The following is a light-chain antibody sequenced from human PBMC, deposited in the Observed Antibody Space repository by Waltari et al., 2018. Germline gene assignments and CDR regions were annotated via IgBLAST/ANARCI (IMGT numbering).Light chain of an antibody. Sequence: DIQMTQSPSSLSASVGDRVTITCRASQSISSFLNWYQQKPGKAPKLLIYAASSLQSGVPLMFSGSGSGTDFTLTISSLQPEDFATYYCQQSYSAPRTFGQGTKVEIK. CDR2: AAS. J-gene: IGKJ1*01. CDR1: QSISSF. V-gene: IGKV1-39*01. CDR3: QQSYSAPRT.